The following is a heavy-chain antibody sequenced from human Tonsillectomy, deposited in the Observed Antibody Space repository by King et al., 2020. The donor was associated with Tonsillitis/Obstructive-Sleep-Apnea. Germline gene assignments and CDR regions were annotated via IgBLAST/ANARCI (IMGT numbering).Heavy chain of an antibody. J-gene: IGHJ5*02. CDR2: INHSGST. D-gene: IGHD4-17*01. CDR1: GGSFSGYY. CDR3: ARTTVTTFRKGWFDP. V-gene: IGHV4-34*01. Sequence: VQLQQWGAGLLKPSETLSLICAVYGGSFSGYYWSWIRQPPGKGLEWIGEINHSGSTNYNASLKSRVTISVDTSKNQFSLKLSSVIVADTAVYYCARTTVTTFRKGWFDPWGQGTLVTVSS.